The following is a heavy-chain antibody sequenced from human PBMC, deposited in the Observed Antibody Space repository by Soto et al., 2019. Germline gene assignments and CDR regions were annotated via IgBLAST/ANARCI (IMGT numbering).Heavy chain of an antibody. CDR2: ISYDGSNK. CDR3: AKIESRFFYDSTGYYPFDY. CDR1: GFTFSSYA. V-gene: IGHV3-30-3*02. D-gene: IGHD3-22*01. Sequence: PGGSLRLSCAASGFTFSSYAMHWVRQAPGKGLEWVAVISYDGSNKYYADSVKGRFTISRDNPKNTVYLQMNSLRAEDTAVYYCAKIESRFFYDSTGYYPFDYWGQGTLVTVS. J-gene: IGHJ4*02.